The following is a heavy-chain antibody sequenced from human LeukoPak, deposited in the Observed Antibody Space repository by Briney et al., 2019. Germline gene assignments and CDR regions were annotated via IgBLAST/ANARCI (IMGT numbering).Heavy chain of an antibody. CDR3: ARHLYSSGWVSYFDY. CDR1: GGSFSGYY. J-gene: IGHJ4*02. CDR2: VNHSGST. V-gene: IGHV4-34*01. D-gene: IGHD6-19*01. Sequence: PSETLSLTCAVYGGSFSGYYWSWIRQPPGKGLEWIGDVNHSGSTNYNPSLKSRVTISVDTSKNQFSLKLSSVTAADTAVYHCARHLYSSGWVSYFDYWGQGTLVIVSS.